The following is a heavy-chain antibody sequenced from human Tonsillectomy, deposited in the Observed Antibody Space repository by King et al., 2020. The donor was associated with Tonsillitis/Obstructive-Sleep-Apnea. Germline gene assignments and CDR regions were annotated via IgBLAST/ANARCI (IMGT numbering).Heavy chain of an antibody. CDR2: IKQAGSEK. J-gene: IGHJ4*02. CDR1: GFTFSSYW. V-gene: IGHV3-7*01. D-gene: IGHD3-16*01. CDR3: AREGGHGMGFDY. Sequence: VQLVESGGGLVQSGGSLRLSCAASGFTFSSYWMSWVRQAPGKGLEWVANIKQAGSEKHYVDSVKGRFTISRDNAENSLYLQLNSLRAEDTGVYYCAREGGHGMGFDYWGQGTLVTVSS.